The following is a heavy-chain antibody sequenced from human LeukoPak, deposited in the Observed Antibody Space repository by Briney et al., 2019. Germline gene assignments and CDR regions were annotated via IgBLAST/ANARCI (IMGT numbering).Heavy chain of an antibody. CDR2: INPRSGDA. V-gene: IGHV1-46*01. Sequence: ASVTVSFTASGYTFTSYYMHWVRQAPGQGLEWMGIINPRSGDASYAQRFQGRVTMTRDTSTTTVYMELSSLRSEDTAVYYCARHHVDTANDYWGQGTLVTVSS. CDR3: ARHHVDTANDY. CDR1: GYTFTSYY. J-gene: IGHJ4*02. D-gene: IGHD5-18*01.